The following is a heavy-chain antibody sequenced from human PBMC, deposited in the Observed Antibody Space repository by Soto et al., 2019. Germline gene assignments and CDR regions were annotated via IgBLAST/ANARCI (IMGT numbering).Heavy chain of an antibody. CDR3: ARDSMGQTGYYRASYYFDY. Sequence: GGSLRLSCAASGFTFSSYGMHWVRQAPGKGLEWVAVIWYDGSNKYYADSVKGRFTISRDNSKNTLYLQMNSLRAEDTAVYYWARDSMGQTGYYRASYYFDYWGQGTLVTVSS. D-gene: IGHD3-9*01. J-gene: IGHJ4*02. CDR2: IWYDGSNK. V-gene: IGHV3-33*01. CDR1: GFTFSSYG.